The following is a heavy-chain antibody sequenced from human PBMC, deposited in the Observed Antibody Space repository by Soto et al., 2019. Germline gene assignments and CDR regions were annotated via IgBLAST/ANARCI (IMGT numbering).Heavy chain of an antibody. J-gene: IGHJ6*02. Sequence: PVGSLRLSCAASGFTFSSYDMHWVRQATGKGLEWVSAIGTAGDTYYPGSVKGRFTISRENAKNSLYLQMNSLRAGDTAVYYCARFGGPCGMDVWGQGTTVTVSS. CDR3: ARFGGPCGMDV. D-gene: IGHD3-16*01. CDR1: GFTFSSYD. CDR2: IGTAGDT. V-gene: IGHV3-13*01.